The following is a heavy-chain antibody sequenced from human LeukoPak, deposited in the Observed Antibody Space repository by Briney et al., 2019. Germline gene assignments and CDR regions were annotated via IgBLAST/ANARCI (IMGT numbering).Heavy chain of an antibody. CDR3: WRPCYFKTNADAFDV. D-gene: IGHD2-8*01. V-gene: IGHV5-51*01. CDR2: VYPGDSDA. Sequence: GESLKISCKAGGYTFTDYWIAWVRQVAGKDLEYMGIVYPGDSDARYWPPFEGQVTISADKSIDTAYLEWSSLGASDSAIYYFWRPCYFKTNADAFDVWGQGTLVAVSS. J-gene: IGHJ3*01. CDR1: GYTFTDYW.